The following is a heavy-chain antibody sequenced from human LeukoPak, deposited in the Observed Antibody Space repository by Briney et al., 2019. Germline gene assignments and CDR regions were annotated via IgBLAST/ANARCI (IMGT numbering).Heavy chain of an antibody. D-gene: IGHD3-16*02. J-gene: IGHJ4*02. CDR1: GGTFSSYA. CDR2: IIPIFGTA. CDR3: ARAAYYDYVWGSYRYEFDY. V-gene: IGHV1-69*13. Sequence: ASVKVSCKASGGTFSSYAISWVRQAPGQGLEWMGGIIPIFGTANYAQKFQGRVTITADESTSTAYMELSSLRSEDTAVYYCARAAYYDYVWGSYRYEFDYWGQGTLVTVSS.